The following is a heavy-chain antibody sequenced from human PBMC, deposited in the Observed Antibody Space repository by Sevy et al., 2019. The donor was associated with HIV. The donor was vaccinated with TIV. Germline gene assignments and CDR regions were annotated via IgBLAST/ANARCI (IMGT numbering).Heavy chain of an antibody. D-gene: IGHD5-18*01. CDR2: INPNSGDT. CDR1: GYTFTGYF. Sequence: ASVKVSCKASGYTFTGYFIHWVRQAPGQGLEWMGWINPNSGDTNHAQKFQGRVTVTRHTSINTAYMELSRLRSDDTAVYYCASPGGYRYGSLLDYWGQGTLVTVSS. V-gene: IGHV1-2*02. CDR3: ASPGGYRYGSLLDY. J-gene: IGHJ4*02.